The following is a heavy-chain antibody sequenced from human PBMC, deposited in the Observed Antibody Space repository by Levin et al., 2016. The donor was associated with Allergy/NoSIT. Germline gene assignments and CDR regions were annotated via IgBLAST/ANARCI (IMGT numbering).Heavy chain of an antibody. J-gene: IGHJ4*02. CDR2: INPDSGGT. CDR3: ARAEASSMYYFDY. V-gene: IGHV1-2*02. Sequence: WVRQAPGQGLEWMGWINPDSGGTNYAQKFEGRVSMTRATSIPIAYLELSRLRSDDTAVYYCARAEASSMYYFDYWAQGTLVTVSS. D-gene: IGHD2-8*01.